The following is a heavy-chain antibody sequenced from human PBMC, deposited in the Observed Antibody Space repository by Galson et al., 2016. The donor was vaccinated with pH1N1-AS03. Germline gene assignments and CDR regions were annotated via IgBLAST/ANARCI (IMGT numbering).Heavy chain of an antibody. CDR2: IYYSGST. CDR3: ASAGYHTPGYHY. D-gene: IGHD3-16*02. Sequence: ETLSLTCTVSGGSIGTSSYYWGWIRQPPGKGLEWIGSIYYSGSTYYNPSLKSRVTISVDTSNNQFSLNLGSVTAADTAVYFCASAGYHTPGYHYWGQGALVTVSS. V-gene: IGHV4-39*07. J-gene: IGHJ4*02. CDR1: GGSIGTSSYY.